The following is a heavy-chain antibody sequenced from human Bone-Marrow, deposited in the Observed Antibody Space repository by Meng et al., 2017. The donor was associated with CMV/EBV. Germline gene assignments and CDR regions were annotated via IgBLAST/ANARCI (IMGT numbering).Heavy chain of an antibody. J-gene: IGHJ4*03. V-gene: IGHV4-39*01. CDR1: GGSISSSSYY. D-gene: IGHD3-3*01. CDR2: TYYSGST. Sequence: SETLSLTCTVSGGSISSSSYYWGWIRQPPGKGLEWIGSTYYSGSTYYNPSLKSRVTMSVDTSKTQFSLKLSSVTAADTAVYYCARPSADFWSGYYSYYFDYWGQGTTVTVAS. CDR3: ARPSADFWSGYYSYYFDY.